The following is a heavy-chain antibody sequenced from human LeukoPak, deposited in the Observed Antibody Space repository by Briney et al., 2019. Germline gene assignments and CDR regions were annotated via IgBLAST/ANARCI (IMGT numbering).Heavy chain of an antibody. CDR1: GFTFSTYD. V-gene: IGHV3-30*02. J-gene: IGHJ4*02. D-gene: IGHD2-21*01. CDR3: AKDRQTYASYGYFDY. CDR2: IRFDGLRE. Sequence: GGSLRLSCATSGFTFSTYDMHWVRQAPGKGLEWVAHIRFDGLRERYADSVRGRVTVSRDNSKNTLFLQMNGLRAEDTAVYYCAKDRQTYASYGYFDYWGQGTPVPVST.